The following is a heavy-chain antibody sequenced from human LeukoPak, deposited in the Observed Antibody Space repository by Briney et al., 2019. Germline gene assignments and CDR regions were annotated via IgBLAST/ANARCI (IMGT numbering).Heavy chain of an antibody. J-gene: IGHJ3*02. CDR1: GGSISSSCYY. Sequence: PSPTLSLTCTVSGGSISSSCYYWAWLREPPGKGLEWIATMYCSGSTYDNPSLKSRVTISVDTSKNQFSLKLSSVTAADTAVYYCTRHMITFGVDAFDIWGQGTMVTVSS. D-gene: IGHD3-16*01. CDR2: MYCSGST. CDR3: TRHMITFGVDAFDI. V-gene: IGHV4-39*07.